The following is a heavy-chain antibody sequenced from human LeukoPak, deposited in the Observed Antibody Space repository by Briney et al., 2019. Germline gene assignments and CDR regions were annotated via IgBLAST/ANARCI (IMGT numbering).Heavy chain of an antibody. D-gene: IGHD6-13*01. CDR2: SYQRGST. Sequence: PSETLSLTCTVPGVSINNYYWSWIRQSPGRALEWIGWSYQRGSTSYNPSLKSRVAISVDTSKNQFSLKLSSVTAADTAVYYCARSPYYSSSWYFNYWGQGALVTVSS. CDR3: ARSPYYSSSWYFNY. V-gene: IGHV4-59*08. CDR1: GVSINNYY. J-gene: IGHJ4*02.